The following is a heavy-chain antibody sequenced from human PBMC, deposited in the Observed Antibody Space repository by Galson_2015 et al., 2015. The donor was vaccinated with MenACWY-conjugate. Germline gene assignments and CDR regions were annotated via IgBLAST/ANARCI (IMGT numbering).Heavy chain of an antibody. Sequence: SLRLSCAASGFTFSTYWMHWVRQAPGKGLVWVSRIAFDGSRKRSAASVRGRFTISRDNAKTTLFLHMNSLRAEDTATYYCALWIMAAVWGQGTQVTGSS. CDR1: GFTFSTYW. CDR2: IAFDGSRK. CDR3: ALWIMAAV. D-gene: IGHD2-2*03. V-gene: IGHV3-74*01. J-gene: IGHJ4*02.